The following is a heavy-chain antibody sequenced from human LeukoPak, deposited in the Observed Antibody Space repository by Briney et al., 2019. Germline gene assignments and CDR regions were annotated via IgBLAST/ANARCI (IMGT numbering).Heavy chain of an antibody. CDR3: ATKNCGAFDF. CDR2: IYPGDSHS. D-gene: IGHD7-27*01. CDR1: GYTFLSDW. V-gene: IGHV5-51*01. J-gene: IGHJ4*02. Sequence: GESLKISCKRSGYTFLSDWIAWVRQMPGKGLELMGIIYPGDSHSIYSPSFQGQVTMSADKSINTAYLQWSSLKASDTAMYYCATKNCGAFDFWGQGTLVTVSS.